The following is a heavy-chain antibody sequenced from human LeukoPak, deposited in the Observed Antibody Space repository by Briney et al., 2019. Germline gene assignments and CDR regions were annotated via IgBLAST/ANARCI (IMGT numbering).Heavy chain of an antibody. Sequence: SETLSLTCTVSGGSISSYYWSWIRQPPGKGLEWIGYIYYGGSTNYNPSLKSRVTISVDTSKNQFSLKLSSVTAADTAVYYCARAVRYYDILTGYRNWFDPWGQGTLVTVSS. D-gene: IGHD3-9*01. J-gene: IGHJ5*02. CDR2: IYYGGST. CDR1: GGSISSYY. CDR3: ARAVRYYDILTGYRNWFDP. V-gene: IGHV4-59*01.